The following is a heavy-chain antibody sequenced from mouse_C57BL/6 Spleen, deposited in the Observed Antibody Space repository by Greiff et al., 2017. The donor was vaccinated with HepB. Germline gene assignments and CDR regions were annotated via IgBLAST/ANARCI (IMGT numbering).Heavy chain of an antibody. CDR2: INPNNGGT. CDR1: GYTFTDYY. V-gene: IGHV1-26*01. Sequence: EVQLQQSGPELVKPGASVKISCKASGYTFTDYYMNWVKQSHGKSLEWIGDINPNNGGTSYNQKFKGKATLTVDKSSSTAYMELRSLTSEDSAVYYCARGRDDYDGAWFAYWGQGTLVTVSA. D-gene: IGHD2-4*01. CDR3: ARGRDDYDGAWFAY. J-gene: IGHJ3*01.